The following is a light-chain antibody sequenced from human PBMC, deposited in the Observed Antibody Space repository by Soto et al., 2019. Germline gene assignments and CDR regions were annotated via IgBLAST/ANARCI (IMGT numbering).Light chain of an antibody. J-gene: IGKJ3*01. CDR3: QQYYATPLT. V-gene: IGKV4-1*01. CDR2: WAS. Sequence: DTVMTQSPDSLAVSLGERATINCKSSQSVFYSPKNKNYLAWYQQKPGQPPKLLIYWASTRESGVPDRFSGSGSGTDFTLTISSLQAEDVAVYYCQQYYATPLTFGPGTKVDIK. CDR1: QSVFYSPKNKNY.